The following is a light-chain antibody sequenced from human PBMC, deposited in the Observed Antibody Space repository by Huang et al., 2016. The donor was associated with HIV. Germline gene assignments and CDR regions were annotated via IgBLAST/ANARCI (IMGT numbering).Light chain of an antibody. CDR3: QQLDTYPWT. Sequence: IQLTQSPSSLSASVGDRVTITCRASQGISSYLAWYLQKPGKAPNLLIYGASTLQSGVPSRFSGSGFGTDFALTISSLHPEDFATYYCQQLDTYPWTFGQGTKVEIK. J-gene: IGKJ1*01. V-gene: IGKV1-9*01. CDR1: QGISSY. CDR2: GAS.